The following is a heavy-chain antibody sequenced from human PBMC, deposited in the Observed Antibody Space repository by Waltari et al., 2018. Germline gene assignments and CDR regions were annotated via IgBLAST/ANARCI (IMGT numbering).Heavy chain of an antibody. V-gene: IGHV1-69*08. CDR1: GGTFSSYA. CDR2: IIPNFGTA. J-gene: IGHJ6*02. CDR3: ARDPPLRVTTTYGMDV. D-gene: IGHD4-17*01. Sequence: QVQLVQSGAEVKKPGSSVKVSCKASGGTFSSYAISWVRQAPGQGLEWMGRIIPNFGTANYAQKFQGRVTITADKSTSTAYMELSSLRSEDTAVYYCARDPPLRVTTTYGMDVWGQGTTVTVSS.